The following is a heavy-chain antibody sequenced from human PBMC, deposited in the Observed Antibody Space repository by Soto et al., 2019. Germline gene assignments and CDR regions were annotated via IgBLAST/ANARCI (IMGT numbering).Heavy chain of an antibody. D-gene: IGHD6-6*01. Sequence: QVQLVESGGGVVQPGRSLRLSCAASGFTFSDFDMHWVRQDPGKGLEWVAVISYRGSNKYYADSVKGRFTISRDNSTHILYVQMDDLRPNDTAIYYCVKEAHRASRLEYWGRGTLVTVSS. CDR2: ISYRGSNK. CDR1: GFTFSDFD. V-gene: IGHV3-30*18. CDR3: VKEAHRASRLEY. J-gene: IGHJ4*02.